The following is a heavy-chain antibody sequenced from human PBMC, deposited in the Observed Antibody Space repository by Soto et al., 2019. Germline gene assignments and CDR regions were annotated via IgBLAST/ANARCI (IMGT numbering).Heavy chain of an antibody. J-gene: IGHJ2*01. CDR3: AKSLPAGWYFDL. CDR2: ISGSGSST. V-gene: IGHV3-23*01. CDR1: GFTFRTYG. D-gene: IGHD2-15*01. Sequence: EVQLLESGGGLVQPGGSLRLSCAASGFTFRTYGMTWVRQAPGKGLEWVSSISGSGSSTYYADSVKGRFTVSRDNSKNTLYLQMNSLTGEDTAVFYCAKSLPAGWYFDLWGRGTLVTVSS.